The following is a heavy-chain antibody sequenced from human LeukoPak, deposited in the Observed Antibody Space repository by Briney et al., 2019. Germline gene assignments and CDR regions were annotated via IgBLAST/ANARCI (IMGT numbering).Heavy chain of an antibody. Sequence: SETLSLTCAVYGGSFSGYYWSWICHPPAKGLEWDGKINHSGSTNHNPSLKSRVTISVDTSQHQFSLKLSSVTAADTAVYYCARVLGSGWRPGYYYYYMDVWGKGTTVTVSS. CDR2: INHSGST. D-gene: IGHD3-10*01. J-gene: IGHJ6*03. CDR3: ARVLGSGWRPGYYYYYMDV. V-gene: IGHV4-34*01. CDR1: GGSFSGYY.